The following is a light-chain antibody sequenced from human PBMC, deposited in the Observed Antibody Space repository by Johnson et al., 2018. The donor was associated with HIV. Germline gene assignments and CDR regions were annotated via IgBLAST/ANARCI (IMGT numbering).Light chain of an antibody. V-gene: IGLV1-51*01. J-gene: IGLJ1*01. CDR3: GTWDSSLRAGLSV. CDR2: DNN. Sequence: QSVLTQPPSVSAAPGQKVTISCSGSSSNIGNNYVSWYQQLPGTAPKLLIYDNNKRPSGIPDRFSGSKSGTSATLGITGLQTVDEADYYCGTWDSSLRAGLSVFGSGPHVTVL. CDR1: SSNIGNNY.